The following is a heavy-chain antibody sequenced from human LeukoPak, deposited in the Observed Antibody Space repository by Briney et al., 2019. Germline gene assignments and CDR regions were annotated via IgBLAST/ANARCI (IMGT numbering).Heavy chain of an antibody. CDR2: INSDGRST. CDR3: TRVFVGDEYSSSGY. V-gene: IGHV3-74*01. Sequence: GGSLRLSCAACGFPFSRYYMHWVRQAPGKGLVWVSRINSDGRSTTYADCMRGRFTVSRDNAKNTLYLQMNRLKVEDTAMYYCTRVFVGDEYSSSGYWGQGTLVTVST. D-gene: IGHD6-13*01. J-gene: IGHJ4*02. CDR1: GFPFSRYY.